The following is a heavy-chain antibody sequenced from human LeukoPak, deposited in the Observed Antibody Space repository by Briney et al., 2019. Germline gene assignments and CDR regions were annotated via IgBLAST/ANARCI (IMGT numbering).Heavy chain of an antibody. V-gene: IGHV2-5*02. CDR3: AHFPTLSSRGRNDAFDI. Sequence: SGPTLVNPTQTLTLTCTFSGFSLSTSGVGVGWIRQPPGKALEWLALIYWDDDKRYSPSLKSRLTITKDTSKNQVVLTMTNMDPVDTATYYCAHFPTLSSRGRNDAFDIWGQGTMVTVSS. CDR2: IYWDDDK. D-gene: IGHD2-2*01. J-gene: IGHJ3*02. CDR1: GFSLSTSGVG.